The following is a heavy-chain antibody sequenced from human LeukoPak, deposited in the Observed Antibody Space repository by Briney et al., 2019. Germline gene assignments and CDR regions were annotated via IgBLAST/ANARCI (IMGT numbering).Heavy chain of an antibody. V-gene: IGHV4-4*07. CDR2: IYTSGST. CDR3: ARDKYDILTGYYRLDF. D-gene: IGHD3-9*01. Sequence: SETLSLTCTVSGGSISSYYWSWIRQPAGKGLEWIGRIYTSGSTNYNPSLKSRVTMSVDTSKNQLSLKLSSVTAADTAVYYCARDKYDILTGYYRLDFWGQGTLVTVSS. J-gene: IGHJ4*02. CDR1: GGSISSYY.